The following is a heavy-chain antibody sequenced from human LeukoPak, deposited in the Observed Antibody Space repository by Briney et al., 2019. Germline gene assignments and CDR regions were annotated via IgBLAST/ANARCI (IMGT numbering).Heavy chain of an antibody. V-gene: IGHV1-2*02. CDR3: ARGAQQWLVLRVWFDP. Sequence: ASVKVSCKTSGYTFTGHYIHWVRQAPGQGLEWMGWINPNSGGTNYAQKFQGGVTMTRDTSISTAYMDLSRLTSDDTAVYYCARGAQQWLVLRVWFDPWGQGTLVTVSS. D-gene: IGHD6-19*01. CDR2: INPNSGGT. CDR1: GYTFTGHY. J-gene: IGHJ5*02.